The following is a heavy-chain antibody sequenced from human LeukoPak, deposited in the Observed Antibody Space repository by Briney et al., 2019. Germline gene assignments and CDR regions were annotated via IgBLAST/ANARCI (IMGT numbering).Heavy chain of an antibody. J-gene: IGHJ4*02. V-gene: IGHV3-73*01. CDR1: GFTFSGFA. CDR3: SSHMYGSAFYVDY. CDR2: MNGKTYSYTT. D-gene: IGHD6-19*01. Sequence: GGSLRLSCAASGFTFSGFAIHWVRQSSGKGVEWVGRMNGKTYSYTTSFAASVKGRFTISRDDSRNTAYLQMNSLKSEDSAVYYCSSHMYGSAFYVDYWGQGSLVTVSS.